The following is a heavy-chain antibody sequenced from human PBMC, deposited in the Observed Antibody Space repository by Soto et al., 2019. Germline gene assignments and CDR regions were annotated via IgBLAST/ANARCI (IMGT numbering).Heavy chain of an antibody. Sequence: HVQLVQSGAEVKKPGASVNVSCKASGYTFTSFGISWVRQVPGQGLEWMGWISTYNGDTNYAQHLQGRVTMTTDTSTSTAYMELRSLRPDDTAVYYCARGYCSFTSCPFDFWGQGALVTVSS. CDR3: ARGYCSFTSCPFDF. CDR2: ISTYNGDT. D-gene: IGHD2-2*01. CDR1: GYTFTSFG. V-gene: IGHV1-18*01. J-gene: IGHJ4*02.